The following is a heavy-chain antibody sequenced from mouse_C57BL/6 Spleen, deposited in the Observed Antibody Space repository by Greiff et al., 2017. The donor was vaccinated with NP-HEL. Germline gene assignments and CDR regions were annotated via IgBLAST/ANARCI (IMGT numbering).Heavy chain of an antibody. CDR2: ISNGGGST. J-gene: IGHJ4*01. D-gene: IGHD2-4*01. V-gene: IGHV5-12*01. Sequence: EVQGVESGGGLVQPGGSLKLSCAASGFTFSDYYMYWVRQTPEKRLEWVAYISNGGGSTYYPDTVKGRFTISRDNAKNTLYLQMSRLKSEDTAMYYCARQGYDYEDAMDYWGQGTSVTVSS. CDR1: GFTFSDYY. CDR3: ARQGYDYEDAMDY.